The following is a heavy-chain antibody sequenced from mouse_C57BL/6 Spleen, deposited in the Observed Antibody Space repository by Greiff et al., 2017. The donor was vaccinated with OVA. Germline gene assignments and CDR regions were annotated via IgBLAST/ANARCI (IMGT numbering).Heavy chain of an antibody. CDR3: APVYGSSYRNWYFDV. Sequence: QVQLQQPGAELVKPGASVKMSCKASGYTFTSYWITWVKQRPGQGLEWIGDIYPGSGSTNYNEKFKSKATLTVDTSSSTAYMQLSSLTSEDSAVYYCAPVYGSSYRNWYFDVWGTGTTVTVSS. CDR2: IYPGSGST. CDR1: GYTFTSYW. J-gene: IGHJ1*03. D-gene: IGHD1-1*01. V-gene: IGHV1-55*01.